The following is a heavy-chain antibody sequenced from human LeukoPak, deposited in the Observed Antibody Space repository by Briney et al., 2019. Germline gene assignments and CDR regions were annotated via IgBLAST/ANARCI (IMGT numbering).Heavy chain of an antibody. CDR1: GFTFSSYS. CDR2: ISSSSSYI. CDR3: ARDRGYYDSSGYRTYYFDH. D-gene: IGHD3-22*01. J-gene: IGHJ4*02. Sequence: GGSLRLSCAASGFTFSSYSMNWVRQAPGKGLEWVSSISSSSSYIYYADSVKGRFTISRDNAKNSLYLQMNSLRAEDTAVYYCARDRGYYDSSGYRTYYFDHWGQGTLVTVSS. V-gene: IGHV3-21*01.